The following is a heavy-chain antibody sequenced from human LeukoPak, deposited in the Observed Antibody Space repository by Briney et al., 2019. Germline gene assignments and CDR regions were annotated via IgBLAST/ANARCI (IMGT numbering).Heavy chain of an antibody. Sequence: SVKVSCKASGGTFSSYAISWVRQAPGQGLEWMGGIIPIFGTANYAQKFQGRVTITADESTSTAYMELSSLRSEDTAVYYCARVELTTVVTPFGSTRDYWGQGTLVTVSS. CDR1: GGTFSSYA. CDR2: IIPIFGTA. V-gene: IGHV1-69*13. J-gene: IGHJ4*02. CDR3: ARVELTTVVTPFGSTRDY. D-gene: IGHD4-23*01.